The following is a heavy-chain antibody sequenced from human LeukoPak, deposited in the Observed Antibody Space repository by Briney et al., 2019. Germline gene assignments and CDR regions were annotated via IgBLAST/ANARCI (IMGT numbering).Heavy chain of an antibody. CDR3: ATTYSYTSGGYDY. D-gene: IGHD5-18*01. Sequence: SETLSLTCTVSGGSISGSSYHWGWLRQSPGKGLEWIGSINYSGTTYYHPPLKSRVTISVDTSKNPFSLKVSSVTAADTAVYYCATTYSYTSGGYDYWGQGTLVTVSS. CDR1: GGSISGSSYH. V-gene: IGHV4-39*01. J-gene: IGHJ4*02. CDR2: INYSGTT.